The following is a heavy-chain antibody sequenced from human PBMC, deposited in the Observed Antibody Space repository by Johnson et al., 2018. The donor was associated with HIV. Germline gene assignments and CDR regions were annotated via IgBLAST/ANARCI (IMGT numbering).Heavy chain of an antibody. V-gene: IGHV3-30*02. CDR2: IRYDGSDK. Sequence: QVQLVESGGGVVQPGGSLRLSCAASGFIFSSYGMHWVRQAPGKGLEWVAFIRYDGSDKYYADSVKGRVTISRDNSKNTLYLQMNSLRAEDTALYYCARVRGGSYYLDGFDIWGQGTMVTVSS. D-gene: IGHD1-26*01. CDR3: ARVRGGSYYLDGFDI. J-gene: IGHJ3*02. CDR1: GFIFSSYG.